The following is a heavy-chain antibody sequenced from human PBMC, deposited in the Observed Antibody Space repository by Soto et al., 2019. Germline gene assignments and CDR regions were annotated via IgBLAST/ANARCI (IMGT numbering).Heavy chain of an antibody. J-gene: IGHJ6*02. CDR2: IYYSGST. CDR1: GGSISSYY. V-gene: IGHV4-59*01. Sequence: QVQLQESGPGLVKPSETLSLTCTVSGGSISSYYWSWIRQPPGKGLEWIGYIYYSGSTNYNPSLKSRVTLSVDTSKNQFSLKLSSVTAADTAVYYCARDYYGMDVWGQGTTVTVSS. CDR3: ARDYYGMDV.